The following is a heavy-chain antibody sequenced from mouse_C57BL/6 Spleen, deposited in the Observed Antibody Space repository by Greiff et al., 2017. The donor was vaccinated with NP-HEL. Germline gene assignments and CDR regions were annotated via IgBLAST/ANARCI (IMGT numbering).Heavy chain of an antibody. J-gene: IGHJ3*01. V-gene: IGHV1-15*01. CDR2: IDPETGGT. Sequence: QVQLKQSGAELVRPGASVTLSCKASGYTFTDYEMHWVKQTPVHGLEWIGAIDPETGGTAYNQKFKGKAILTADKSSSTAYMELRSLTSEDSAVYYCTRGYWVAYWGQGTLVTVSA. CDR1: GYTFTDYE. D-gene: IGHD2-2*01. CDR3: TRGYWVAY.